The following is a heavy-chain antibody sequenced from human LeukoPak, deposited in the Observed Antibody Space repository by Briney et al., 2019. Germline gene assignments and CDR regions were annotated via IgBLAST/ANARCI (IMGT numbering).Heavy chain of an antibody. J-gene: IGHJ5*02. D-gene: IGHD2-2*01. V-gene: IGHV3-23*01. CDR1: GFTFSSYA. CDR2: ISGSGGST. Sequence: GGSLRLSCAASGFTFSSYAMSWVRQAPGKGLEWVSAISGSGGSTYYADSVKGRFTISRDNSKNTLYLQMNSLRAEDTAVYYCAKGGPEDIVVVPDWFDPWGQGTLVTVSS. CDR3: AKGGPEDIVVVPDWFDP.